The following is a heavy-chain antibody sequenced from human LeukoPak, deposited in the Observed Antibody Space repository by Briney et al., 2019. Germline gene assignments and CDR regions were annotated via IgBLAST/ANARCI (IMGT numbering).Heavy chain of an antibody. CDR3: ARGLPATTEDAFDI. CDR1: GGSFSGYY. D-gene: IGHD4-11*01. J-gene: IGHJ3*02. Sequence: SETLSLTCAVYGGSFSGYYWSWIRQPPGKGLEWIGEINHSGSTNYNPSLKSRVTISVDKSKNQFSLKLSSVTAADTAVYYCARGLPATTEDAFDIWGQGTMVTVSS. V-gene: IGHV4-34*01. CDR2: INHSGST.